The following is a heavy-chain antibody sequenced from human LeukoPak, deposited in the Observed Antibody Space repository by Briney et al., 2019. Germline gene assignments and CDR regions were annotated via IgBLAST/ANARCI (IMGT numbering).Heavy chain of an antibody. J-gene: IGHJ4*02. CDR2: ISSSNSYI. D-gene: IGHD6-13*01. V-gene: IGHV3-21*01. Sequence: PGGSLRLSCAASGLTFSSYSMNWVRQAPGKGLEWVSSISSSNSYIYYADSVKGRFTISRDNAKNSLYLQMNSLRAEDTAVYYCARDISSMGFDYWGQGTLVTVSS. CDR1: GLTFSSYS. CDR3: ARDISSMGFDY.